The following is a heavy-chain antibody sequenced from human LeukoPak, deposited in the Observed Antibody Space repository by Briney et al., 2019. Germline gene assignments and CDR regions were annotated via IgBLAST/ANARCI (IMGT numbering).Heavy chain of an antibody. D-gene: IGHD6-6*01. CDR1: GFTFSRSA. CDR2: ISFDGNNQ. CDR3: ARDARSSGYYYYYMDV. Sequence: PGGSLRLSCAASGFTFSRSAMYWVRQAPGKGLEWVAVISFDGNNQYEADSVKGRFTISRDNSKNTLDLQMNSVRPGDTAVYYCARDARSSGYYYYYMDVWGKGTTVTVSS. V-gene: IGHV3-30*04. J-gene: IGHJ6*03.